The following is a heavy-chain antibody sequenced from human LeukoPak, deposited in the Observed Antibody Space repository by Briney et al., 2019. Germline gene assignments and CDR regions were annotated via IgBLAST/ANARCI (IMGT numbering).Heavy chain of an antibody. D-gene: IGHD4-17*01. V-gene: IGHV4-31*03. CDR3: ARAGRFTVTARD. CDR1: GGSISSGGYY. J-gene: IGHJ4*02. CDR2: IYYSGST. Sequence: SQTLSLTCTVSGGSISSGGYYWSWIRQHPGKGLEWIGYIYYSGSTYYNPSLKSRVTISVDTSKNQFSLKLSSVTAADTAVYYCARAGRFTVTARDWGQGTLVTVSS.